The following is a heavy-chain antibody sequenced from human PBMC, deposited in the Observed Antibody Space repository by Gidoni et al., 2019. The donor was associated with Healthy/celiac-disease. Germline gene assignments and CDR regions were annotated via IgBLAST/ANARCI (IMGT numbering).Heavy chain of an antibody. Sequence: QITLKESGPTLVKPTQTLTLTSTFSAFSLTTSGMVVGWLRQPTGKALEGLALIYWNDDKRYSPSLKSRLTITTDTPKNQVVLTLTTMDPADTATYYCARSTNPYSSSYDSWGQGVLVTVSS. CDR2: IYWNDDK. CDR1: AFSLTTSGMV. V-gene: IGHV2-5*01. J-gene: IGHJ5*01. CDR3: ARSTNPYSSSYDS. D-gene: IGHD6-6*01.